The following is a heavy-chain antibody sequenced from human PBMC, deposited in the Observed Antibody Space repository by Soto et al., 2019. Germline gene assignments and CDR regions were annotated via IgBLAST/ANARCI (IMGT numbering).Heavy chain of an antibody. CDR3: ARDLAYCGGDCYSDY. CDR2: ISQSGNT. V-gene: IGHV4-34*01. CDR1: SGSFSGYY. J-gene: IGHJ4*02. D-gene: IGHD2-21*02. Sequence: SSETLSLTCSIYSGSFSGYYWSWIRQPPGKGLEWIGEISQSGNTNYSPSLKSRVSISIDTSKNQFSLKLSSVTAADTAVYYCARDLAYCGGDCYSDYWGQGTLVTVSS.